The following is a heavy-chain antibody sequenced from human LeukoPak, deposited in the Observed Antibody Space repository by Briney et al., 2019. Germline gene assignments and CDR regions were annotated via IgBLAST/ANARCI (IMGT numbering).Heavy chain of an antibody. Sequence: VKPSETLSLTCTVSGGSVSSGSYYWRWVRQPPGKGLEWIGCIDYSGRTYYNPSLKSRVTVSADTSKNQFSLKLTSVTAADTAVYYCARRWYHAYCDYWGQGSLVTVSS. CDR3: ARRWYHAYCDY. CDR2: IDYSGRT. J-gene: IGHJ4*02. V-gene: IGHV4-61*01. CDR1: GGSVSSGSYY. D-gene: IGHD2-15*01.